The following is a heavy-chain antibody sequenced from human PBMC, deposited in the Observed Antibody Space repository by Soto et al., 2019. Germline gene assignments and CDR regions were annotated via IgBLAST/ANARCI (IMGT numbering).Heavy chain of an antibody. Sequence: PGGSLRLSCAASGFTFSSYAMHWVRQAPGKGLEWVAVISYDGSNKYYADSVKGRFTISRDNSKNTLYLQMNSLRAEDTAEYYCARPLISSPWGQGTLVTVSS. V-gene: IGHV3-30-3*01. CDR1: GFTFSSYA. J-gene: IGHJ5*02. CDR3: ARPLISSP. CDR2: ISYDGSNK. D-gene: IGHD3-3*02.